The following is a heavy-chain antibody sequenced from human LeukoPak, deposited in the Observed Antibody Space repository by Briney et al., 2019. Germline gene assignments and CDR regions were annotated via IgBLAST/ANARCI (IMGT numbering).Heavy chain of an antibody. V-gene: IGHV4-39*01. Sequence: SETLSLTCTVSGGSISSSDYYWGWFRQPPGRGLEWIGASHFSGSSYYNASLQSRATVSVDTSKNQFSLKLSSVTAADTAVYYCARRYCSGGSCYSDNWFDPWGQGTLVTVSS. J-gene: IGHJ5*02. CDR2: SHFSGSS. CDR3: ARRYCSGGSCYSDNWFDP. D-gene: IGHD2-15*01. CDR1: GGSISSSDYY.